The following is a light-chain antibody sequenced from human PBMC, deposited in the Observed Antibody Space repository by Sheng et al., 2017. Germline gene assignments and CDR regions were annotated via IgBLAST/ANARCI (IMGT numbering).Light chain of an antibody. V-gene: IGKV3-11*01. CDR3: QQRTIWPLT. CDR1: ESISSY. J-gene: IGKJ4*01. Sequence: VVLTQSPATLSVSPGETVTLSCRASESISSYLAWYQQKPGQSPRLIIYDAYKRATGIPARFSGSGFGTDFTLSISNLEPEDFAVYHCQQRTIWPLTFGGGTRVET. CDR2: DAY.